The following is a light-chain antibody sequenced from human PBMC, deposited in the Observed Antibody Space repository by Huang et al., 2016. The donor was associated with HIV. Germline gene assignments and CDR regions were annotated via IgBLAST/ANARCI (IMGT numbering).Light chain of an antibody. CDR3: QQYNSYLLT. Sequence: DIQMTQSPSTLSASVGDRVTITCRASQSISSWLAWYQQKPGKAPKLLIHKASSLESGVPSRCSGSGSGTEFTLTISSLQPDDFATYYCQQYNSYLLTFGGGTKVEIK. CDR2: KAS. V-gene: IGKV1-5*03. J-gene: IGKJ4*01. CDR1: QSISSW.